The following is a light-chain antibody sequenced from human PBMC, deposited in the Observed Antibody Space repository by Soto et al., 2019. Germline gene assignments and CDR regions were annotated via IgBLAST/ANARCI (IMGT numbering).Light chain of an antibody. V-gene: IGKV3-20*01. CDR1: QSVSSSY. CDR3: QQYGSSPLFT. Sequence: EIVLTQSPGTLSLSPGERATLSCRASQSVSSSYLAWYQQKPGQAPRLLIYGASSRATGIPDRFSGSGSGTDFTLTISRLEPEDFEVYSCQQYGSSPLFTFGPGTKVDIK. CDR2: GAS. J-gene: IGKJ3*01.